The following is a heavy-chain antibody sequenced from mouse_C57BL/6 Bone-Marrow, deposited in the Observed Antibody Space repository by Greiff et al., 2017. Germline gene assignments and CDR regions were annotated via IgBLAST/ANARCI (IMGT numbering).Heavy chain of an antibody. V-gene: IGHV5-4*03. CDR3: ARMCYWYFDV. CDR1: GFTFSSYA. J-gene: IGHJ1*03. CDR2: ISDGGRYT. Sequence: EVKLVESGGGLVKPGGSLKLSCAASGFTFSSYAMSWVRQTPEKRLEWVATISDGGRYTYYPDNVKGRFTISRDNAKNNLYLQMSHLKSEDTAMYYCARMCYWYFDVWGTGTTVTVSS.